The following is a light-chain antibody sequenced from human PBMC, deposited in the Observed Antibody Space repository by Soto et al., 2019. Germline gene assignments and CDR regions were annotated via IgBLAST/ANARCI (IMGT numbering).Light chain of an antibody. V-gene: IGKV3-15*01. CDR1: QSVTNN. J-gene: IGKJ1*01. Sequence: EIVMSQSPATLSVSPGERATLCCKASQSVTNNLAWYQQKPGQAPRLLIYDASTRATGIPARFSGSGSGTEFTLTISSLQSEDFAVFYCQQYFDWPQSFGQGTKVEIK. CDR3: QQYFDWPQS. CDR2: DAS.